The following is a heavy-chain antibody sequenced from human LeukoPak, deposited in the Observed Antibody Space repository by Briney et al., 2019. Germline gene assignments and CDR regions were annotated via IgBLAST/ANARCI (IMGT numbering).Heavy chain of an antibody. CDR1: GGSISSYY. J-gene: IGHJ3*01. CDR2: IDYSGRT. Sequence: SEPLSLTCTVSGGSISSYYWSWVRQPPGKGLEWIGYIDYSGRTLYTPSLKTRLTISSDTSKNQFYLKLNSVTAADTAVYYCARHGQLERAFDFWGQGTMVTVSS. CDR3: ARHGQLERAFDF. V-gene: IGHV4-59*08. D-gene: IGHD1-1*01.